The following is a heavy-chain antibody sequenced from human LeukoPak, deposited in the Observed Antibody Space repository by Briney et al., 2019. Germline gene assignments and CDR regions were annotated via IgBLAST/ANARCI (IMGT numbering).Heavy chain of an antibody. CDR3: ARLGYQLPIDY. J-gene: IGHJ4*02. Sequence: PGGSLRLSCAASGVTFSSYSMNWVRQAPGKGLEWVSSISKSSSYIFHRLRVEGRLNISRHNAKHSLYLKMNSLRGGDAAVYYCARLGYQLPIDYWGQGTLVTVSS. V-gene: IGHV3-21*01. CDR1: GVTFSSYS. D-gene: IGHD2-2*01. CDR2: ISKSSSYI.